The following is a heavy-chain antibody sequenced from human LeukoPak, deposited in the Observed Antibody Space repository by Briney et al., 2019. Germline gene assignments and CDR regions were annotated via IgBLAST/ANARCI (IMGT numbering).Heavy chain of an antibody. CDR2: ISSSSSYI. CDR1: GFTFSSYS. J-gene: IGHJ4*02. CDR3: AKDKARWLQSTFDY. D-gene: IGHD5-24*01. Sequence: PGGSLRLSCAASGFTFSSYSMNWVRQAPGKGLEWVSSISSSSSYIYYADSVKGRFTISRDNAKNSLYLQMNSLRAEDTALYYCAKDKARWLQSTFDYWGQGTLVTVSS. V-gene: IGHV3-21*04.